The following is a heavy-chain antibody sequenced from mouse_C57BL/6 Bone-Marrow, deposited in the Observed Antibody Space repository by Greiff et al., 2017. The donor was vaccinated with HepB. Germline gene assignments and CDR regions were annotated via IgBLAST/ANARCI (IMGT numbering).Heavy chain of an antibody. CDR1: GFTFSDYG. Sequence: EVKLMESGGGLVKPGGSLKLSCAASGFTFSDYGMHWVRQAPEKGLEWVAYISSGSSTIYYADTVKGRFTISRDNAKNTLFLQMTSLRSEDTAMYYCARPRSYYYGSSFAYWGQGTLVTVSA. D-gene: IGHD1-1*01. J-gene: IGHJ3*01. V-gene: IGHV5-17*01. CDR2: ISSGSSTI. CDR3: ARPRSYYYGSSFAY.